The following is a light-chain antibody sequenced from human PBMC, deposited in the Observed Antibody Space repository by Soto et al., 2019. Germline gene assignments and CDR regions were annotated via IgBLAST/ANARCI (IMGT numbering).Light chain of an antibody. V-gene: IGKV3D-15*01. CDR2: GAS. CDR1: QSVSSN. Sequence: EIVLTQSPGTLSSSPGGRATLSCRASQSVSSNLAWYQQKPGQAPRLLIYGASTRATGIPARFSGSGSATEFTLTISSLQSEDFAVYYCQQYNNWPAITFGQGTRLEIK. CDR3: QQYNNWPAIT. J-gene: IGKJ5*01.